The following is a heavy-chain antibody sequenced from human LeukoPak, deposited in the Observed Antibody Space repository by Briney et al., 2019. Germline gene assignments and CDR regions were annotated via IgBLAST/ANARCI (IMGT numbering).Heavy chain of an antibody. V-gene: IGHV3-11*01. Sequence: GGSLRLSCAASGFTFSDYYMSWIRQAPGKGLEWVSYISSSGSTIYYADSVKGRITISRDNAKNSLYLQMNSLRAEDTAVYYCARVYDSSGYSFDYWGQGTLVTVSS. J-gene: IGHJ4*02. CDR1: GFTFSDYY. CDR3: ARVYDSSGYSFDY. D-gene: IGHD3-22*01. CDR2: ISSSGSTI.